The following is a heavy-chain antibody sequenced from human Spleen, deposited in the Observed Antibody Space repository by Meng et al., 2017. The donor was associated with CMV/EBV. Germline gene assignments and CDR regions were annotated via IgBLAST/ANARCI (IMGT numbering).Heavy chain of an antibody. D-gene: IGHD3-16*01. V-gene: IGHV1-18*01. J-gene: IGHJ2*01. CDR1: GYIFTS. Sequence: KVSCTASGYIFTSINWVRQAPGQGPEWMGWIDAYNGDTKYAPKLQGRVTLTTDTSTSTAYMELRSLTSDDTAVYYCARGVSYYFDLWGRGTLVTVSS. CDR3: ARGVSYYFDL. CDR2: IDAYNGDT.